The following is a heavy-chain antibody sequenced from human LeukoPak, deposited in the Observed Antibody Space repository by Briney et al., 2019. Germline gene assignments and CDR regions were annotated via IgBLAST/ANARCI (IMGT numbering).Heavy chain of an antibody. Sequence: GGSLRLSCAASGFPFSSYAMHWVRQAPGKGLEWVSLISYDGSNKYYADSVKGRFTDSRDNSKSTLYLQMNSLRAEDTAVYYCAREDHSNYNYWGQGTLVTVSS. CDR3: AREDHSNYNY. V-gene: IGHV3-30*04. CDR2: ISYDGSNK. CDR1: GFPFSSYA. J-gene: IGHJ4*02. D-gene: IGHD4-11*01.